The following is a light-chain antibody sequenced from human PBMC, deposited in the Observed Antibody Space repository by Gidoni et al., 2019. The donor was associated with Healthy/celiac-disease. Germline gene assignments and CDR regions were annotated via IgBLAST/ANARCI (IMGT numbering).Light chain of an antibody. CDR1: RSISSY. J-gene: IGKJ3*01. V-gene: IGKV1-39*01. Sequence: DIQMTQSPSSLSASVGDRVTITCRASRSISSYLNWYQQKPGKAPKLLIYAASSLQIGVPSRFSGSGSGTEFTLTISSLQPEYFATYYCQQSYSTPFTFGPGTKVDIK. CDR3: QQSYSTPFT. CDR2: AAS.